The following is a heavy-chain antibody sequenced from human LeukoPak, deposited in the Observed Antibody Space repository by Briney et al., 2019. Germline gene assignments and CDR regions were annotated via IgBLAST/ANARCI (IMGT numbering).Heavy chain of an antibody. CDR3: ARDGRYTAIDY. CDR2: IYSGGST. V-gene: IGHV3-66*01. Sequence: PGGSLRLSCAASGFTVSSNYMSWVRQAPGKGLEWVSVIYSGGSTYYVDSVKGRFTISRDNSKNTLYLQMNSLRAEDTAVYYCARDGRYTAIDYWGQGTLVTVSS. J-gene: IGHJ4*02. D-gene: IGHD5-18*01. CDR1: GFTVSSNY.